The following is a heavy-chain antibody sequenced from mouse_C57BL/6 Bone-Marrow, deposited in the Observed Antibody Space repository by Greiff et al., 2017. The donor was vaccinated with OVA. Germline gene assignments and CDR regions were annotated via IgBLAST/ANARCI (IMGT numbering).Heavy chain of an antibody. Sequence: DVQLQQSGAELVRPGASVKLSCTASGFNIKDDYMHWVKQRPEQGLEWIGWIDPENGDTEYASKFQGKATITADTSSNTAYLQLSSLTSEDTAVYYCTWRYFDYWGQGTTLTVSS. CDR2: IDPENGDT. CDR3: TWRYFDY. J-gene: IGHJ2*01. CDR1: GFNIKDDY. V-gene: IGHV14-4*01.